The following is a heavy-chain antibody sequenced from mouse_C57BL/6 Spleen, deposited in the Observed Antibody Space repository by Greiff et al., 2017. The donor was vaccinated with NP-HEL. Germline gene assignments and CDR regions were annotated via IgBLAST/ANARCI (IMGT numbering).Heavy chain of an antibody. V-gene: IGHV1-82*01. CDR1: GYAFSSSW. Sequence: QVQLQQSGPELVKPGASVKISCKASGYAFSSSWMNWVKQRPGRGLEWIGRIYPGDGDTTYNGKFKGKATLTADKSSSTAYMPLSSLTYEDAAVYFCARFRRSLDYWGQGNTRTVSS. CDR3: ARFRRSLDY. CDR2: IYPGDGDT. J-gene: IGHJ2*01.